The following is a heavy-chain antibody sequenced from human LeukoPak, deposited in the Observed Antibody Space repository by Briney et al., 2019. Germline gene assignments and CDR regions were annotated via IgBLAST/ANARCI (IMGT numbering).Heavy chain of an antibody. D-gene: IGHD3-3*01. J-gene: IGHJ4*02. CDR2: ISCDGSNK. CDR3: AREVVGTYYDFWSGYYSPNAFDY. V-gene: IGHV3-30*01. Sequence: PGGSLRLSCAASGFTFSSYAMHWVRQAPGKGLEWVAVISCDGSNKYYADSVKGRFTISRDNSKNTLYLQMNSLSAEDTAVYYCAREVVGTYYDFWSGYYSPNAFDYWGQGTLVTVSS. CDR1: GFTFSSYA.